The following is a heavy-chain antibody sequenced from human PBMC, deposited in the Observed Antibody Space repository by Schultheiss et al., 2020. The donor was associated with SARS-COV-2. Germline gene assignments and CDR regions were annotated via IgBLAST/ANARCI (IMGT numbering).Heavy chain of an antibody. D-gene: IGHD6-13*01. CDR2: ISSNGGST. J-gene: IGHJ4*02. V-gene: IGHV3-64*01. Sequence: GGSLRLSCAASGFTFSSYAMHWVRQAPGKGLEYVSAISSNGGSTYYANSVKGRFTISRDNSKNTLYLQMGSLRAEDMAVYYCAREVAAAGSPFDYWGQGTLVTVSS. CDR3: AREVAAAGSPFDY. CDR1: GFTFSSYA.